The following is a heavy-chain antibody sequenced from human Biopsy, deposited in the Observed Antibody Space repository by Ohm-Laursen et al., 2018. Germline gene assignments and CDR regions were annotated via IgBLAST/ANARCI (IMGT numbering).Heavy chain of an antibody. J-gene: IGHJ4*02. D-gene: IGHD6-19*01. CDR1: ENPFSTHY. CDR2: INPGGGGT. Sequence: ASVKVSCKVAENPFSTHYIHWVRQAPGQGLEWVGVINPGGGGTNYTQKFQDRVTVTRDTSTSAVYMELTDLLSEDTAVYYCTTSRSGRALGDSWGQGTLVTVSS. CDR3: TTSRSGRALGDS. V-gene: IGHV1-46*01.